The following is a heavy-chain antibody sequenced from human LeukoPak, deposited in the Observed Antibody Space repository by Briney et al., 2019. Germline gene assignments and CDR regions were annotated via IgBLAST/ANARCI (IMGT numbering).Heavy chain of an antibody. CDR1: AASTSNYY. Sequence: SETLSLTCALSAASTSNYYASWVRHAPGKGLECIGYISTSGRTNYNPSLNIRVSIALDTSKNQFSLNLNFVTAADTAVYYCASPRSGYGYAFGYWGQGAMVTVS. V-gene: IGHV4-4*09. CDR2: ISTSGRT. CDR3: ASPRSGYGYAFGY. D-gene: IGHD5-12*01. J-gene: IGHJ4*02.